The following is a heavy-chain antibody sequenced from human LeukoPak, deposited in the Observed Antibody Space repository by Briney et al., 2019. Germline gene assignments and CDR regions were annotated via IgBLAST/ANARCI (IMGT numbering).Heavy chain of an antibody. D-gene: IGHD2-15*01. V-gene: IGHV1-2*02. J-gene: IGHJ4*02. CDR1: GYTFTGYY. Sequence: ASVKVSFKASGYTFTGYYMHWVRQAPGQGLEWMGWINPNSGGTNYAQKFQGRVTMTRDTSISTAYMELSRLRSDDTAVYYCARVGYCSGGGCYFPYWGQGTLVTVSS. CDR2: INPNSGGT. CDR3: ARVGYCSGGGCYFPY.